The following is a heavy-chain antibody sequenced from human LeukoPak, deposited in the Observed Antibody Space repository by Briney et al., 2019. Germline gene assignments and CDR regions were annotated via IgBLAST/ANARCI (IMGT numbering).Heavy chain of an antibody. D-gene: IGHD3-22*01. Sequence: GGSLRLSCAASGFTFSSYSMNWVRQAPGKGLEWVSSISSSSYIYYVDSVKGRFTLSRDNAKKSVYLQMNSLRAEDTAVYYCARGQLYYDSSGFDYWGQGTLVTVSS. J-gene: IGHJ4*02. CDR2: ISSSSYI. CDR3: ARGQLYYDSSGFDY. CDR1: GFTFSSYS. V-gene: IGHV3-21*01.